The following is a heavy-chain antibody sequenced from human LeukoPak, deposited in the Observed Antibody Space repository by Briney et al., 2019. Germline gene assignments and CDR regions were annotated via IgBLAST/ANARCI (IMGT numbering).Heavy chain of an antibody. V-gene: IGHV3-30*03. CDR2: LSYDGSNN. CDR1: GFTFSSYG. J-gene: IGHJ4*02. Sequence: PGRSLRLSCAASGFTFSSYGMHWVRQAPGKGLEWVAVLSYDGSNNYYADSVKGRFTISRDNSKSTLYLQMNSLRAEDTAVYYCARDGRYCSSPSCYFDYWGQGTLVTVSS. CDR3: ARDGRYCSSPSCYFDY. D-gene: IGHD2-2*01.